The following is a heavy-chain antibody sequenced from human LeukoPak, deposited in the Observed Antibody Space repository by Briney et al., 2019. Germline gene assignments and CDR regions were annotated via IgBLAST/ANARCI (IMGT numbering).Heavy chain of an antibody. CDR3: AKARYCSGGSCYDYFDY. CDR1: GFTFSTFA. D-gene: IGHD2-15*01. Sequence: GGSLRLSCAASGFTFSTFAMTWVRQAPGKGLEGVTAISGGGSSTYYADSVKGRFTISRDNSKNTLYLQMNSLRDDDTAVYHCAKARYCSGGSCYDYFDYWGQGTLVTVSS. J-gene: IGHJ4*02. V-gene: IGHV3-23*01. CDR2: ISGGGSST.